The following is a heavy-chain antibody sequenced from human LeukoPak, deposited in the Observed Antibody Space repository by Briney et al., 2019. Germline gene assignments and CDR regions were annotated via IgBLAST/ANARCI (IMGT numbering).Heavy chain of an antibody. Sequence: GGSLRLSCAASGFTFSDYYMSWIRQAPGKGLEWVSYISSSGSTIYYADSVKGRFTISRDNAKDSLYLQMNSLRAEDTAVYYCARAAAAGTYLDYWGQGTLVTVSS. CDR3: ARAAAAGTYLDY. V-gene: IGHV3-11*01. CDR1: GFTFSDYY. CDR2: ISSSGSTI. D-gene: IGHD6-13*01. J-gene: IGHJ4*02.